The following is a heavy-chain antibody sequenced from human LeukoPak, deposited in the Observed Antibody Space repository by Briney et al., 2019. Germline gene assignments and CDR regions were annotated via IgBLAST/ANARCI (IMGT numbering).Heavy chain of an antibody. Sequence: SETLSLTCTVSGGSISISSYYWSWIRQPPGKGLEWIGYIYYSGSTNYNPSLKSRVTISVDTSKNQFSLKLSSVTAADTAVYYCARHSQWLVPFFDYWGQGTLVTVSS. D-gene: IGHD6-19*01. V-gene: IGHV4-61*05. CDR3: ARHSQWLVPFFDY. J-gene: IGHJ4*02. CDR1: GGSISISSYY. CDR2: IYYSGST.